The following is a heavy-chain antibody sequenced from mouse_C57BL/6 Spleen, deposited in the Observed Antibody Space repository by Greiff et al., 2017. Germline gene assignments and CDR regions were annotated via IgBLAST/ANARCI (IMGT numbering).Heavy chain of an antibody. CDR3: ARHSHYYGSSYGFAY. CDR1: GFTFSSYG. V-gene: IGHV5-6*01. D-gene: IGHD1-1*01. J-gene: IGHJ3*01. Sequence: EVQVVESGGDLVKPGGSLKLSCAASGFTFSSYGMSWVRQTPDKRLEWVATISSGGSYTYYPDSVQGRFTISRDNAKNTLYLQMSSLKSEDTAMYYCARHSHYYGSSYGFAYWGQGTLVTVSA. CDR2: ISSGGSYT.